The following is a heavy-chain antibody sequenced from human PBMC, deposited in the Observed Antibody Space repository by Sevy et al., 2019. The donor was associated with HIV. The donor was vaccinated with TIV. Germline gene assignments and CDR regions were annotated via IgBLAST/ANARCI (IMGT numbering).Heavy chain of an antibody. J-gene: IGHJ6*02. CDR3: AKGQQLITQSGSYFYYGMNV. D-gene: IGHD6-13*01. CDR2: ISWNGADI. CDR1: NLTFEDYA. Sequence: GGSLRLSCAASNLTFEDYAMHWVRRAPGKGLEWVSGISWNGADIGFAASVKGRFTISRDNAKSSVYLQINSLTPEDTGVYYCAKGQQLITQSGSYFYYGMNVWDQGTTVTVSS. V-gene: IGHV3-9*01.